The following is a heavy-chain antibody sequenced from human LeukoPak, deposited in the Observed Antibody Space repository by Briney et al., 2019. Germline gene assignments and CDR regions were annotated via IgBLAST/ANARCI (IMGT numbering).Heavy chain of an antibody. Sequence: MASETLSLTCTVSGGSISSYYWSWIRQPPGKGLEWIGYIYYSGSTNYNPSLKSRVTISVDTSKNQFSLKLSSVTAADTAVYYCARHYEIKNRYYFDYWGQGTLVTVSS. V-gene: IGHV4-59*01. CDR2: IYYSGST. J-gene: IGHJ4*02. D-gene: IGHD3-9*01. CDR1: GGSISSYY. CDR3: ARHYEIKNRYYFDY.